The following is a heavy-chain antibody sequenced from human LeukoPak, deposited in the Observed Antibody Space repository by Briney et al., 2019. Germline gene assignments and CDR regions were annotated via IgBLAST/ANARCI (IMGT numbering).Heavy chain of an antibody. Sequence: GGSLRLSCAASGFTFSNYWMSWVRQAPGKGLEWVANIKEDGSEKNYVDSVKGRFTISRDNSKNTLYLQMNSLRAEDTAVYYCARGGSYLSAFDIWGQGTMVTVSS. J-gene: IGHJ3*02. CDR1: GFTFSNYW. CDR2: IKEDGSEK. V-gene: IGHV3-7*03. D-gene: IGHD1-26*01. CDR3: ARGGSYLSAFDI.